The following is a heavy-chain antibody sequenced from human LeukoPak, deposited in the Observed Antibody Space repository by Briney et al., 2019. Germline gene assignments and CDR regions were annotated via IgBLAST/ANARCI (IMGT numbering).Heavy chain of an antibody. V-gene: IGHV4-39*07. J-gene: IGHJ4*02. CDR2: IYYSGST. D-gene: IGHD3-3*01. CDR1: GGSISSSSYY. Sequence: KPSETLSLTCTVSGGSISSSSYYWGWIRQPPGKGLEWIGSIYYSGSTYYNPSLKSRVTISVDTSKNQFSLKLSSVTAADTAVYYCASSSGYYDFWSGYKVYWGQGTLVTVSS. CDR3: ASSSGYYDFWSGYKVY.